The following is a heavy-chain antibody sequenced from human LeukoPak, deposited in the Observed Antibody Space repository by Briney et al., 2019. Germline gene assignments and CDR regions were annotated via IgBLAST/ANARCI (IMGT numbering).Heavy chain of an antibody. J-gene: IGHJ6*03. CDR1: GGTFSSYA. CDR2: IIPIFGTA. D-gene: IGHD1-1*01. Sequence: SVKVSCKASGGTFSSYAISWVRQAPGQGLEWMGGIIPIFGTANYAQKFQGRVTITTDESTSTAYMELSSLRSEDAAVYYCARGELDYYYYMDVWGKGTTVTVSS. CDR3: ARGELDYYYYMDV. V-gene: IGHV1-69*05.